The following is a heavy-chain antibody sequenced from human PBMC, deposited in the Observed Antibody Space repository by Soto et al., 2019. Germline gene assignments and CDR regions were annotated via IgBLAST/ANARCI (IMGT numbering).Heavy chain of an antibody. D-gene: IGHD2-15*01. J-gene: IGHJ6*03. CDR1: GDSVSSNSAA. V-gene: IGHV6-1*01. Sequence: SQTLSLTCVISGDSVSSNSAAWNWIRQSPSRGLEWLGRTYYRSKWYNDYAVSVKSRITINPDTSKNQFSLQLNSVTPEDTAVYYCARDGYCSGGSCSYYYYYMDVWGKRTTVTVSS. CDR2: TYYRSKWYN. CDR3: ARDGYCSGGSCSYYYYYMDV.